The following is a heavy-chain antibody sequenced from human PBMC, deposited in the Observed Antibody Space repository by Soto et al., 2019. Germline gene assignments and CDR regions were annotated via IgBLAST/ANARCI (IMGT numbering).Heavy chain of an antibody. Sequence: QAQLVQSGAEVRKPGASVKVSCKASGYTFYSHSISWVRQAPGQGLEWMGRINADSGNTQYEQKFRGRVTMTTDTSTTTVYMELTNLRSDDTAVYYCARCIQGDYYYGMDVWGQGTTVTVSS. CDR3: ARCIQGDYYYGMDV. V-gene: IGHV1-18*01. CDR2: INADSGNT. J-gene: IGHJ6*02. CDR1: GYTFYSHS. D-gene: IGHD5-18*01.